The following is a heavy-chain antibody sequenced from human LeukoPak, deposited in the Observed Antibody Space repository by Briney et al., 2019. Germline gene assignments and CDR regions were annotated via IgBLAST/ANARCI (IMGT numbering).Heavy chain of an antibody. Sequence: GGSLRLSCAAFGFTVSSNYMSWVRQAPGKGLEWVSVIFGGGGTYYGDSVRGRFTISRDNSKNTLYLQMNSLRDGDTAVYYCAKWGGYGYGIDFWGQGTLVTVSS. V-gene: IGHV3-53*01. CDR1: GFTVSSNY. CDR2: IFGGGGT. J-gene: IGHJ4*02. CDR3: AKWGGYGYGIDF. D-gene: IGHD5-18*01.